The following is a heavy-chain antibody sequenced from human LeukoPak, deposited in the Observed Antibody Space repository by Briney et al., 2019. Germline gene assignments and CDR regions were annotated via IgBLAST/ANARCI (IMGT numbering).Heavy chain of an antibody. D-gene: IGHD4-23*01. CDR3: ARDFDGGKVWFDP. Sequence: SETLSLTCTVSGGSISSYYWSWIHQPPGKGLEWIGYIYYSGSTNYNPSLKSRVTISVDTSKNQSSLKLSSVTAADTAVYYCARDFDGGKVWFDPWGQGTLVTVSS. CDR2: IYYSGST. J-gene: IGHJ5*02. CDR1: GGSISSYY. V-gene: IGHV4-59*01.